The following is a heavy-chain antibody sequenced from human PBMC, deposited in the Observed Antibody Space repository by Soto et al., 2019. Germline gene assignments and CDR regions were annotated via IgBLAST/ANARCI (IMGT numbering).Heavy chain of an antibody. CDR2: ISYDESNK. Sequence: QVQLVESGGGVVQPGRSLRLSCAAAGFTFSNYDMHWVRQAPGKGLEWVAVISYDESNKYYADSVKGRFTIARDNSKNTLFLEMNSLRAEDTAVYYCAKNSDRGGFDYWGQGSLVTVSS. J-gene: IGHJ4*02. V-gene: IGHV3-30-3*01. CDR1: GFTFSNYD. D-gene: IGHD2-15*01. CDR3: AKNSDRGGFDY.